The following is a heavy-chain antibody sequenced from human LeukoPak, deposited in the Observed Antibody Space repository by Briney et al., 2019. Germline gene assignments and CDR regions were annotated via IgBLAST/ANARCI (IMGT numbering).Heavy chain of an antibody. CDR3: ARGPGWGIAAAGIGWFDP. Sequence: SETLSLTCTVSGASVSSGGYYWSWIRQPPGKGLEWIGEINHSGSTNYNPSLKSRVTISVDTSKNQFSLKLSSVTAADTAVYYCARGPGWGIAAAGIGWFDPWGQGTLVTVSS. CDR1: GASVSSGGYY. CDR2: INHSGST. D-gene: IGHD6-13*01. V-gene: IGHV4-61*08. J-gene: IGHJ5*02.